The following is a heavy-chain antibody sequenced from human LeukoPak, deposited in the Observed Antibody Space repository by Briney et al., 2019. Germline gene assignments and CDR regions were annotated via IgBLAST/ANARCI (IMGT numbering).Heavy chain of an antibody. J-gene: IGHJ3*02. V-gene: IGHV3-53*01. Sequence: GGSLRLSCAASGFTVSNNYMSWVRQAPGEGLEWVSVIYSGGSTYFADSVKGRFTISRDYSKNTLYLQMNSLRAEDTAVYYCASGSSGWSRDAFDIWGQGTMVTVSS. CDR1: GFTVSNNY. CDR3: ASGSSGWSRDAFDI. D-gene: IGHD6-19*01. CDR2: IYSGGST.